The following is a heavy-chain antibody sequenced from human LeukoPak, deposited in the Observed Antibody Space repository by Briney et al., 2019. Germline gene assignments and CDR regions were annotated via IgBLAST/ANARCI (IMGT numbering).Heavy chain of an antibody. CDR1: GFTFSSYG. CDR2: IRYDGSNK. V-gene: IGHV3-30*02. D-gene: IGHD1-26*01. CDR3: AFRGSYPSGAFDI. Sequence: GGSLRLPCAASGFTFSSYGMHWVRQAPGKGLEWVAFIRYDGSNKYYADSVKGRFTISRDNSKNTLYLQMNSLRAEDTAVYYCAFRGSYPSGAFDIWGQGTMVTVSS. J-gene: IGHJ3*02.